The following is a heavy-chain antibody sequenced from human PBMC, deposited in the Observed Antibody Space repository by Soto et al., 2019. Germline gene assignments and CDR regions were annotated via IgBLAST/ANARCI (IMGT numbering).Heavy chain of an antibody. V-gene: IGHV4-4*02. CDR2: IYHSGST. CDR3: ARLYGYCIRNSCHGHYAMDV. Sequence: PSETLSLTCAVSGGSISSSNWWSWVRQPPGKGLEWIGEIYHSGSTYYNPSLNSRVTVSVDTSKNQFSLKVTSVTAADTAVYYCARLYGYCIRNSCHGHYAMDVWGQGTTVTVSS. D-gene: IGHD2-2*01. J-gene: IGHJ6*02. CDR1: GGSISSSNW.